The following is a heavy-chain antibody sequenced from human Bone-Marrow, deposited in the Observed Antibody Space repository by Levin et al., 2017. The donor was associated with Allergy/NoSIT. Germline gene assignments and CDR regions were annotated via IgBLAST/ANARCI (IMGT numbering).Heavy chain of an antibody. Sequence: GGSLRLSCEASGFAFSSYSMHWVRQAPGKGLAWVALISYDSSKTFYADSVKGRFTISRDNSNNTLSLQMNSLRPEDTAVYFCARAARLGHYMNSWGQGTLVTVSA. D-gene: IGHD4-17*01. CDR2: ISYDSSKT. CDR1: GFAFSSYS. J-gene: IGHJ5*02. CDR3: ARAARLGHYMNS. V-gene: IGHV3-30*04.